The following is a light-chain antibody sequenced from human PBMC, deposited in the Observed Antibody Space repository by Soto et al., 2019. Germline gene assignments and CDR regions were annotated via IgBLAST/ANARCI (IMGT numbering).Light chain of an antibody. CDR2: GAS. CDR1: QSVSSN. V-gene: IGKV3-15*01. Sequence: EIVMTQSPATLSVSPGERATLSCRASQSVSSNLAWYQQKPGQAPRLLIYGASTRATGIPARFSGSGSGTESTLTISTLQSEDFAVYYCQQYNNWPQTFGHGTKVEIK. J-gene: IGKJ1*01. CDR3: QQYNNWPQT.